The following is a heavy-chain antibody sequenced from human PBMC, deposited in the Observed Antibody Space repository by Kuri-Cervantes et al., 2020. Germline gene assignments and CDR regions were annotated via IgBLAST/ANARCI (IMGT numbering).Heavy chain of an antibody. CDR1: GYTFTSYG. J-gene: IGHJ4*02. CDR3: ARVSCSSTSCYETPRDPESLDY. D-gene: IGHD2-2*01. Sequence: ASVKVSCKASGYTFTSYGISWVRQAPGQGLEWMGWISAYNGNTNYAQKLQGRVTMTTDTSTSTAYMELRSLRSDDTAVYYCARVSCSSTSCYETPRDPESLDYWGQGTLVTASS. V-gene: IGHV1-18*01. CDR2: ISAYNGNT.